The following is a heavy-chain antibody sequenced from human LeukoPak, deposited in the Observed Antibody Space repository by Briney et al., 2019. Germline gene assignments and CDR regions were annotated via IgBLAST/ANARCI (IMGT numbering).Heavy chain of an antibody. CDR3: ARSINYYDSSGSGWDFDY. Sequence: SQTLSLTCTVSGGSISSGDYYWSWIRQPPGEGLEWIGYIYYSGSTYYNPSLKSRVTISVDTSKNQFSLKLSSVTAADTAVYYCARSINYYDSSGSGWDFDYWGQGTLVTVSS. D-gene: IGHD3-22*01. CDR2: IYYSGST. CDR1: GGSISSGDYY. V-gene: IGHV4-30-4*01. J-gene: IGHJ4*02.